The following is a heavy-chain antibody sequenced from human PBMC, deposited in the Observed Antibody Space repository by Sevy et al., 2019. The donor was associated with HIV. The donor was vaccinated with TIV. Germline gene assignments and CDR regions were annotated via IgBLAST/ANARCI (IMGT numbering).Heavy chain of an antibody. Sequence: GGSLRLSCAASGFTFSSYWMSWVRQAPGKGLEWVANIKQDGSEKYYVDSVKGRFTISRDNAKNSLYLQMNSLRAEDTAVYYCARHRYCSDSTCYPYYYYGMEVWGQGTAVTVSS. D-gene: IGHD2-2*01. V-gene: IGHV3-7*03. CDR2: IKQDGSEK. CDR3: ARHRYCSDSTCYPYYYYGMEV. J-gene: IGHJ6*02. CDR1: GFTFSSYW.